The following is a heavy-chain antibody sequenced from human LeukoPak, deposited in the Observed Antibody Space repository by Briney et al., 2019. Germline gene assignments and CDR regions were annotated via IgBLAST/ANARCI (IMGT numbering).Heavy chain of an antibody. D-gene: IGHD3-10*01. Sequence: GRSLRLSCAASGFTFSSYGMHWVRQAPGKGLEWVAVIWYDGSNKYYADSVKGRFTISRDNSKNTLYLQMNSLRAEDTAVYYCARASYGSGSYSPDGMDVWGQGTTVTVSS. CDR3: ARASYGSGSYSPDGMDV. CDR1: GFTFSSYG. V-gene: IGHV3-33*01. CDR2: IWYDGSNK. J-gene: IGHJ6*02.